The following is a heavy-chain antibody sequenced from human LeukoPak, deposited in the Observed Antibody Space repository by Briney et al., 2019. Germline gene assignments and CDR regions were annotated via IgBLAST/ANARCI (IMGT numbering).Heavy chain of an antibody. D-gene: IGHD5-18*01. CDR3: VGYSYGPFDY. CDR2: IYHSGNT. CDR1: GYSISSGYY. Sequence: SETLSLTCTVSGYSISSGYYWAWIRQPPGKGLQWIGNIYHSGNTYYNPSLKSRVSISVDTSKNQFSLRLSSVTAADTAVYYCVGYSYGPFDYWGQGTLVTVSS. V-gene: IGHV4-38-2*02. J-gene: IGHJ4*02.